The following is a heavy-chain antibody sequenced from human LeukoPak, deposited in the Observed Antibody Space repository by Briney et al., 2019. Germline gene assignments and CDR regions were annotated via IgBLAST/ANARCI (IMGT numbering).Heavy chain of an antibody. D-gene: IGHD2-2*01. V-gene: IGHV3-48*04. CDR1: EFTSSLYA. CDR3: ARDTYQPGLIDC. CDR2: INDVSSDI. Sequence: QAGGSLRLSCAASEFTSSLYAMNWVRQAPGKGLEWVSYINDVSSDIHYADSVKGRFTISRDNAKNTLYLQMNSLRAEDTAVYYCARDTYQPGLIDCWGQGTLVTVSS. J-gene: IGHJ4*02.